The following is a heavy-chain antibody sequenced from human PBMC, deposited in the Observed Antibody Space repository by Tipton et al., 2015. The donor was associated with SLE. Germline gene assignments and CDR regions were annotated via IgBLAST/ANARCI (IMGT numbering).Heavy chain of an antibody. CDR3: ARDGGAAAENYNYHMDV. CDR1: GYSFTNY. Sequence: SGAEVKKPGESLKISCKGSGYSFTNYWIGWVRQMPGKGLEWIGCIYFSGSTNYNPSLRSRVTMSVDSSNSQFSLKLSSVTAADTAVYYCARDGGAAAENYNYHMDVWGIGTTVTVSS. V-gene: IGHV4-59*01. J-gene: IGHJ6*03. CDR2: IYFSGST. D-gene: IGHD6-13*01.